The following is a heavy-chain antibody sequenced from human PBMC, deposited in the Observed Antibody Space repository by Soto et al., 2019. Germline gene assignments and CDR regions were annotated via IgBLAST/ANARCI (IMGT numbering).Heavy chain of an antibody. D-gene: IGHD1-26*01. CDR2: ISRDGSKA. CDR3: AGDDEGGSDCDLGY. Sequence: QVQLVESGGGVVQPGRSLTLSCAASGFTFSSYVIHWVRQTPDKGLEWVAFISRDGSKAYYADSVKGRFTISRDNSKNTLYLKMNSLRAEDSAVYYCAGDDEGGSDCDLGYWGQGTLVTVSS. J-gene: IGHJ4*02. V-gene: IGHV3-30-3*01. CDR1: GFTFSSYV.